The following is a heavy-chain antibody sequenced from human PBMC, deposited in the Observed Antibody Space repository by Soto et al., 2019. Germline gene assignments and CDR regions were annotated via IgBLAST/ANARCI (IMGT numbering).Heavy chain of an antibody. Sequence: PSETLSLTCAVSGDSISSSSYYWAWIRQPPGKGLEWIGTLYYSGNTYYNPSLKSRVTISVDTSKNQFSLKLSSVTAADTAVYYCATRQGGSYNWFDPWGQGTLVTVSS. J-gene: IGHJ5*02. CDR1: GDSISSSSYY. CDR2: LYYSGNT. D-gene: IGHD2-15*01. CDR3: ATRQGGSYNWFDP. V-gene: IGHV4-39*01.